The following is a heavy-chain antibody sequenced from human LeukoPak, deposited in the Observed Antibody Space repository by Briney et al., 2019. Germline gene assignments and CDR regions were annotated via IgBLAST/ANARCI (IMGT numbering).Heavy chain of an antibody. D-gene: IGHD2-2*01. Sequence: ASVKVSCKASGYTFTGYYMHWVRHAPGQGLEWMGWINPNSGGTNYAQKFQGRVTMTRDTSISTAYMELSRLRSDDTAVYYCARGDIVVVPAAPLSVYWGQGTLVTVSS. J-gene: IGHJ4*02. CDR3: ARGDIVVVPAAPLSVY. CDR2: INPNSGGT. CDR1: GYTFTGYY. V-gene: IGHV1-2*02.